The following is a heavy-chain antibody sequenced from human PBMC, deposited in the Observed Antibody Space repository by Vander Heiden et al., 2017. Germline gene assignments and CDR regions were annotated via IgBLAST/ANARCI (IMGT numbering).Heavy chain of an antibody. CDR2: ISWNSAVV. CDR3: AKVNDVWSGGGMDV. CDR1: GFTFEEYA. V-gene: IGHV3-9*01. D-gene: IGHD3-3*01. J-gene: IGHJ6*02. Sequence: MELVESGGGVAQPGRSMRLSCAASGFTFEEYARHWVRQVPGKGLEWVSGISWNSAVVGYADSVKGRFTVSRDNAKSSLYLEMNSLRVEDTALYFCAKVNDVWSGGGMDVWGQGTTVIVSS.